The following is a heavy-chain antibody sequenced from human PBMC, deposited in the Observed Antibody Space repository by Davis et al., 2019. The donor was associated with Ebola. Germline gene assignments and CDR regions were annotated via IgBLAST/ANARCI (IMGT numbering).Heavy chain of an antibody. CDR2: ISGSGGST. J-gene: IGHJ4*02. D-gene: IGHD4-11*01. V-gene: IGHV3-23*01. Sequence: GESLKISCAASGFTFSSYAMSWVRQAPGKGLEWVSAISGSGGSTYYADSVKGRFTISRDNSKNTLYLQMNSLRAEDTAVYYCTTTTTASDYWGQGTLVTVSS. CDR1: GFTFSSYA. CDR3: TTTTTASDY.